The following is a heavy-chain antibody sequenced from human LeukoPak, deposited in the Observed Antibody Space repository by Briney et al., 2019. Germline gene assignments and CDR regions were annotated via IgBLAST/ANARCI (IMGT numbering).Heavy chain of an antibody. CDR2: IIPIFGTA. CDR1: GGTFSSYA. CDR3: GASPYYYDSSGYQNWFDP. D-gene: IGHD3-22*01. V-gene: IGHV1-69*05. J-gene: IGHJ5*02. Sequence: SVKASCKASGGTFSSYAISWVRQAPRQGLEWMGGIIPIFGTANYAQKFQGRVTITTDESTSTAYMELSSLRSEDTAVYYCGASPYYYDSSGYQNWFDPWGQGTLVTVSS.